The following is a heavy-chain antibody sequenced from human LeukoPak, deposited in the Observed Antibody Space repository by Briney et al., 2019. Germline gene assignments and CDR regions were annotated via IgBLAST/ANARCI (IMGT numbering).Heavy chain of an antibody. J-gene: IGHJ4*02. V-gene: IGHV1-69*04. D-gene: IGHD4-17*01. CDR3: ARDLYGDSDY. Sequence: SVKVSCKASGGTFSSYAISWVRQAPGQGLEWMGRIIPILGIANYAQKFQGKVTITADKSTSTAYMELSSLRSEDTAMYYCARDLYGDSDYWGQGTLVTVSS. CDR1: GGTFSSYA. CDR2: IIPILGIA.